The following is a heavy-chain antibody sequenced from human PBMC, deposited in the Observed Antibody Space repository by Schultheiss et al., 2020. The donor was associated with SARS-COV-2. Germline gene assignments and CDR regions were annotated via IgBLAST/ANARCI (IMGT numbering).Heavy chain of an antibody. V-gene: IGHV1-2*04. D-gene: IGHD2-21*01. Sequence: ASVKVSCKASGYTFTGYYMHWVRQAPGQGLEWMGWINPNSGGTNYAQKFQGWVTMTRDTSISTAYMELSRLRSDDTAVYYCARGLRNPPIPPTYNWFDPWGQGTLVTVSS. J-gene: IGHJ5*02. CDR1: GYTFTGYY. CDR2: INPNSGGT. CDR3: ARGLRNPPIPPTYNWFDP.